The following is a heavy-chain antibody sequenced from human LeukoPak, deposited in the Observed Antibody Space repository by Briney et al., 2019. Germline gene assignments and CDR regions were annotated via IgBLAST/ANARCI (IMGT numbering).Heavy chain of an antibody. D-gene: IGHD4-17*01. Sequence: PSETLSLTCTVSGGSISSYYWSWIRQPPGKGLEWIGYIYYSGSTNYNPSLKSRVTISVDTSKNQFSLKLSSVTAADTAVYYCARLTTVTTSLDYWGQGTLVTVSS. CDR2: IYYSGST. V-gene: IGHV4-59*08. J-gene: IGHJ4*02. CDR3: ARLTTVTTSLDY. CDR1: GGSISSYY.